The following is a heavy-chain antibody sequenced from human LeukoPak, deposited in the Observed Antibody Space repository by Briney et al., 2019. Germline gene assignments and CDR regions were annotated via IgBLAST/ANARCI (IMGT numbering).Heavy chain of an antibody. CDR1: GGSISSYY. J-gene: IGHJ4*02. D-gene: IGHD5-24*01. V-gene: IGHV4-59*01. CDR2: IYYSGST. Sequence: SETLSLTCTVSGGSISSYYWSWIRQPPGKGLEWIGYIYYSGSTNYNPSLKSRVTISVDTSKNQFSLKLGSVTAADTAVYYCARGLMATINYFDYWGQGTLVTVSS. CDR3: ARGLMATINYFDY.